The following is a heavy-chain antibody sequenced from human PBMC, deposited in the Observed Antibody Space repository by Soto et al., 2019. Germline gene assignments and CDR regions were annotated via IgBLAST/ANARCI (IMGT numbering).Heavy chain of an antibody. CDR2: IYYSGST. V-gene: IGHV4-31*03. J-gene: IGHJ5*02. CDR1: VGSISSGGYY. Sequence: TLSLTCTVSVGSISSGGYYWSWIRQHPGKGLEWIGYIYYSGSTYYNPSLKSRVTISVDTSKNQFSLKLSSVTAADTAVYYCARDSYSWFDPWGQGTLVTVSS. CDR3: ARDSYSWFDP.